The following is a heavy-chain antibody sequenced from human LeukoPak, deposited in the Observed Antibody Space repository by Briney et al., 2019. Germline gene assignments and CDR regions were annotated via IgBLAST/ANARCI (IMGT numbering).Heavy chain of an antibody. V-gene: IGHV1-2*02. J-gene: IGHJ3*01. Sequence: GASVKVSCKASGYTFTGYYMHWVRQAPGQGLEWMGWINPNSGDTNYAQKFQGRVTMTRDTSISTAYMELSRLRSDDTAVYYCARVIWGAAAFDVWGQGTMVTVSS. CDR2: INPNSGDT. CDR3: ARVIWGAAAFDV. CDR1: GYTFTGYY. D-gene: IGHD3-16*01.